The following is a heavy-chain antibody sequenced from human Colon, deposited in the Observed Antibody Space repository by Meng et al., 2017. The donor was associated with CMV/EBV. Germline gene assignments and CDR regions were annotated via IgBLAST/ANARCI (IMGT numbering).Heavy chain of an antibody. D-gene: IGHD3-10*01. J-gene: IGHJ4*02. Sequence: RLSCAASGFTFSSYGMSWVRQAPGKGLEWVSRIVGSGDNTDYADSVKGRFTISRDNSKNTLFLHMNSLRVDDTAIYYCATLYGSGDYWGQGTLVTVSS. CDR3: ATLYGSGDY. CDR1: GFTFSSYG. V-gene: IGHV3-23*01. CDR2: IVGSGDNT.